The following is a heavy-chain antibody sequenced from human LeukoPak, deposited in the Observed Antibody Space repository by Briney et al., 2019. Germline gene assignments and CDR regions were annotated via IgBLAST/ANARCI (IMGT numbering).Heavy chain of an antibody. CDR2: ISSSGSTI. CDR1: GFTFSSYA. CDR3: ARGVVGSYYYYYMDV. D-gene: IGHD2-15*01. J-gene: IGHJ6*03. V-gene: IGHV3-11*04. Sequence: GGSLRLSCAASGFTFSSYAMSWIRQAPGKGLEGVSYISSSGSTIYYADSVKGRFTISRDNAKNSLYLQMNSLRAEDTAVYYCARGVVGSYYYYYMDVWGKGTTVTVSS.